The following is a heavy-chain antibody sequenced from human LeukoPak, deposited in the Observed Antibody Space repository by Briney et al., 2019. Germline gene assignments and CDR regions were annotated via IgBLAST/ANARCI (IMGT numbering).Heavy chain of an antibody. CDR3: ARGGGLDV. D-gene: IGHD3-16*01. CDR2: ISYSGST. Sequence: PSETLSLTCTVSGGSISSSSYHWGWIRQPPGKGLEWIGSISYSGSTYYNLSLKSRVTISVDTSKNQFSLKLNSLTAADTAVYFCARGGGLDVWGQGATVTVSS. J-gene: IGHJ6*02. CDR1: GGSISSSSYH. V-gene: IGHV4-39*01.